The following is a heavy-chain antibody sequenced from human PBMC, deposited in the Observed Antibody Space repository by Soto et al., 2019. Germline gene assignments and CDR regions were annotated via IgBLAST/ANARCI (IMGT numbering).Heavy chain of an antibody. CDR1: GFTFDDYA. CDR2: ISWNSGSI. Sequence: EVQLVESGGGLVQPGRSLRLSCAASGFTFDDYAMHWVRQAPGKGLEWVSGISWNSGSIGYADSVKGRFTISRDNAKNSLYLQMNSLRAEDTALYYCAKDRGPDLLTGFDLWGRGTLVTVSS. J-gene: IGHJ2*01. CDR3: AKDRGPDLLTGFDL. D-gene: IGHD3-9*01. V-gene: IGHV3-9*01.